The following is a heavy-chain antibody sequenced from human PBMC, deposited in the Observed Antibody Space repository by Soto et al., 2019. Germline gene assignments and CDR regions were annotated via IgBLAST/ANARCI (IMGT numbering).Heavy chain of an antibody. Sequence: GGSLRLSCAASGFTFSSYAMSWVRQAPGKGLEWVSAISGSGGSTYYADSVKGRFTISRDNSKNTLYLQMNSLRAEDTAVYYYAKDRLNYDILTGYYLGPFDYWGQGSLVTVS. CDR1: GFTFSSYA. CDR3: AKDRLNYDILTGYYLGPFDY. D-gene: IGHD3-9*01. CDR2: ISGSGGST. V-gene: IGHV3-23*01. J-gene: IGHJ4*02.